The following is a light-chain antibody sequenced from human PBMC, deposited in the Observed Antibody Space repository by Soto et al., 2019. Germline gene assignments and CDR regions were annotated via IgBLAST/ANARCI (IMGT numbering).Light chain of an antibody. Sequence: TQMTQSPSSLSASVGDRVTITCRASQDIDIYLSWYQQKPGKVPKLLIYDESTLQSGVPSRFSGSGSGTDFTLTINNLQPEDVAAYYCQKYNSAPLTFGGGTKVDIK. J-gene: IGKJ4*01. CDR3: QKYNSAPLT. V-gene: IGKV1-27*01. CDR1: QDIDIY. CDR2: DES.